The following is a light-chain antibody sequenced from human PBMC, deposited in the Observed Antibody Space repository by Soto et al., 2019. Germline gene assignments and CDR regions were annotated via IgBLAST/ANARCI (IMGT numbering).Light chain of an antibody. CDR2: DAS. CDR1: QSVSSY. J-gene: IGKJ5*01. Sequence: EIVLTQSPATLSLSPGERATLSCRASQSVSSYLAWYQQKPGQAPRLLIYDASNRATGIPARFSGSGSGTDFTLTISSLEPEDFAVYYCQQRSNWPPLTFGQGTRL. V-gene: IGKV3-11*01. CDR3: QQRSNWPPLT.